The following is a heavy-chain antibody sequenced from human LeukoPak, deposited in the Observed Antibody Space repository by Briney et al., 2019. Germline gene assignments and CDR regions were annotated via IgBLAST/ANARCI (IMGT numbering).Heavy chain of an antibody. V-gene: IGHV3-64D*06. D-gene: IGHD3-22*01. CDR2: INSNGGRT. CDR1: GFTFKKYA. CDR3: VKDLYYDNSGYYSGAFDY. J-gene: IGHJ4*02. Sequence: GGSLRLSCSASGFTFKKYAMHWVRQAPGKGLEYVSAINSNGGRTYYTDSVKGRFTISRDNSKNTLFLQMSSLRVEDTAVYYCVKDLYYDNSGYYSGAFDYWGQGTLVTVSS.